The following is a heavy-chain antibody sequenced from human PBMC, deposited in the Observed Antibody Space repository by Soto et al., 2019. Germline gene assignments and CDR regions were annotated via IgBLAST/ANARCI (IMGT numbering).Heavy chain of an antibody. D-gene: IGHD6-6*01. Sequence: GGSLRLSCSASGFTFSSYAMHWVRQAPGKGLEYVSAISSNGGSTYYADSVKGRFTISKDNSKNTLYLQMSSLRAEDTAVYYCVKARSSSPRNYFDYWGQGTLVTVSS. V-gene: IGHV3-64D*06. CDR3: VKARSSSPRNYFDY. CDR2: ISSNGGST. CDR1: GFTFSSYA. J-gene: IGHJ4*02.